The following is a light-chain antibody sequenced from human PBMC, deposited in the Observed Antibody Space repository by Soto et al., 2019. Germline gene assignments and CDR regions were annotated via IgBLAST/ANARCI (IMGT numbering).Light chain of an antibody. V-gene: IGKV3-15*01. J-gene: IGKJ4*01. Sequence: EIVMTQSPATLSVSPGARATLSCRASQSVSSTLAWYQQKPGQAPRLLIYGASTRATGIPARFSGSGSGTEFTLTISSLQSEDFAVYYCQQYNNWPFTFGGGTKVEIK. CDR2: GAS. CDR3: QQYNNWPFT. CDR1: QSVSST.